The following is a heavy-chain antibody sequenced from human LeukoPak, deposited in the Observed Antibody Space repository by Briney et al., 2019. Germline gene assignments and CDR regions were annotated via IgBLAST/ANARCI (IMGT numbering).Heavy chain of an antibody. CDR2: ITGSGGST. CDR1: AFILGSNT. Sequence: GGSMRLSSAASAFILGSNTMSWVRHAHGEGLEWDSAITGSGGSTINPSCVKGGSTISRDHSMKPLYLRMNSLRAEARAVYYCAKDPLPSGSDFPDNWGQATLVTASS. D-gene: IGHD3-10*01. V-gene: IGHV3-23*01. J-gene: IGHJ4*02. CDR3: AKDPLPSGSDFPDN.